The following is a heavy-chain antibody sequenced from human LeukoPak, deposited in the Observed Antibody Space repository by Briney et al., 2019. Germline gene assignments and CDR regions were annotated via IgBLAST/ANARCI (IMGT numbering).Heavy chain of an antibody. CDR1: GLTFSSYA. CDR2: ISYDGSNK. J-gene: IGHJ4*02. CDR3: ARNDGYNAFDY. Sequence: SGGSLRLSCAASGLTFSSYAMHWVRQAPGKGLEWVAVISYDGSNKYYADSVKGRFTISRDNSKNTLYLRMNSLRAEDTAVYYCARNDGYNAFDYWGQGTLVTVSS. D-gene: IGHD5-24*01. V-gene: IGHV3-30-3*01.